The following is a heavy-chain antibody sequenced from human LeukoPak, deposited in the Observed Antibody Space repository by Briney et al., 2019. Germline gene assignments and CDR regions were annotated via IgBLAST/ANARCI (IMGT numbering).Heavy chain of an antibody. CDR1: GYSFTNYW. V-gene: IGHV5-51*01. CDR3: ARHPNYASGRPSDPFDY. D-gene: IGHD3-10*01. J-gene: IGHJ4*02. CDR2: IYPGDSDT. Sequence: GESLKISCKGSGYSFTNYWIGWVRQMPGKGLDWMGIIYPGDSDTKYSPSFQGQVTISADKSITTAYLQWNSLKASDTAMYYCARHPNYASGRPSDPFDYWGQGTLVTVSS.